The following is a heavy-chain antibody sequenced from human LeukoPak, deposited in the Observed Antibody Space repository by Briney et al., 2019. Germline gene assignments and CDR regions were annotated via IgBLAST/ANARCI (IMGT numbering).Heavy chain of an antibody. Sequence: ASVKVSCKASGYTFTGYYMHWARQAPGQGLEWMGIINPSGGSTSYAQKFQGRVTMIRDTSTSTVYMELSSLRSEDTAVYYCARGWFGELLDAEYFQHWGQGTLVTVSS. CDR1: GYTFTGYY. V-gene: IGHV1-46*01. D-gene: IGHD3-10*01. CDR2: INPSGGST. CDR3: ARGWFGELLDAEYFQH. J-gene: IGHJ1*01.